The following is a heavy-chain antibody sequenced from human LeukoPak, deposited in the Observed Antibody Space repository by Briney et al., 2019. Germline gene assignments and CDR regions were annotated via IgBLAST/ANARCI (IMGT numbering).Heavy chain of an antibody. V-gene: IGHV1-46*01. CDR1: GYTFTNNY. CDR3: ARDQEGFDC. Sequence: ASVKVSCKASGYTFTNNYLHWVRQAPGQGLEWMGMIYPRDGSTSYAQNFQGRVTVTRDTSTTTVHMELRGLRSEDTAVYYCARDQEGFDCWGQGTVVTVSS. CDR2: IYPRDGST. J-gene: IGHJ4*02.